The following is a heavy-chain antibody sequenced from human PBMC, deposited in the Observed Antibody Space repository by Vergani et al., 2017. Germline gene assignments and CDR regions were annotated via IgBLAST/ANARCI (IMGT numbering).Heavy chain of an antibody. CDR3: AREGHSGYDYRPNYYYYMDV. V-gene: IGHV5-51*01. CDR1: GYSFTSYW. Sequence: EVQLVQSGAEVKKPGESLQISCKGSGYSFTSYWIGWVRQMPGKRLEWMGIIYPGDSDTRYSPSFQGQVTISADKSISTAYLQWSSLKASDTAMYYCAREGHSGYDYRPNYYYYMDVWGKGTTVTVSS. D-gene: IGHD5-12*01. CDR2: IYPGDSDT. J-gene: IGHJ6*03.